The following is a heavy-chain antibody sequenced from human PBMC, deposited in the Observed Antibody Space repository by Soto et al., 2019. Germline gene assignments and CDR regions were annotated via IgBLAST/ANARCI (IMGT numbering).Heavy chain of an antibody. V-gene: IGHV3-30*18. CDR3: AKELRIAVAATGDAFDI. CDR2: ISYDGSNK. CDR1: GFTFSSYG. D-gene: IGHD6-19*01. J-gene: IGHJ3*02. Sequence: QVQLVESGGGVVQPGRSLRLSCAASGFTFSSYGMHWVRQAPGKGLEWVAVISYDGSNKYYADSVKGRFTISRDNSKNTLYLQMNSLRAEDTAVYYCAKELRIAVAATGDAFDIWGQGTMVTVSS.